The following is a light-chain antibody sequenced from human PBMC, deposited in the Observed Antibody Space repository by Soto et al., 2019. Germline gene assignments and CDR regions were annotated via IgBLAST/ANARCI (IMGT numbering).Light chain of an antibody. CDR2: KAS. V-gene: IGKV1-5*03. Sequence: DIRMTQSPSTLSASVGDRVIITCRASQSIYNWLAWYQQKPGRAPKLLIYKASTLESGVPSRFSGSGSGTEFTLTVSSLQPDDFATYYCQQYDTYSRTFGQGTKVEIK. CDR3: QQYDTYSRT. J-gene: IGKJ1*01. CDR1: QSIYNW.